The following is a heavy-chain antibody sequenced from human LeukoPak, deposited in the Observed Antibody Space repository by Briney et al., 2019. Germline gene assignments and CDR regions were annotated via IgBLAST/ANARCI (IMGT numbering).Heavy chain of an antibody. CDR1: GGSFSGYY. V-gene: IGHV4-34*01. D-gene: IGHD2-2*01. CDR2: INHSGST. J-gene: IGHJ4*02. Sequence: SETLSLTCAVYGGSFSGYYWSWIRQPPGKGLEWIGEINHSGSTNYNPSLKSRVTISVDTSKNQFSLKLSSVTAADTAVYYCAGSHTPTAGYIVVVPAAPVVYWGQGTLVTVSS. CDR3: AGSHTPTAGYIVVVPAAPVVY.